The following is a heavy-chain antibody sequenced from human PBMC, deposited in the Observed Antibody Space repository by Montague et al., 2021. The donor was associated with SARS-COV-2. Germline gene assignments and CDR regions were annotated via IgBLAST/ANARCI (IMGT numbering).Heavy chain of an antibody. CDR1: GGSISSYY. D-gene: IGHD3-10*01. CDR2: IYYSGRT. CDR3: ARAVSVRRAVNWFDP. V-gene: IGHV4-59*01. Sequence: SETLSLTCTVSGGSISSYYWNWIRQPPGKGLEWIGYIYYSGRTNYNPSLKSRVTISVDTSKNQFSLKLSSVTAADTAVYYCARAVSVRRAVNWFDPWGQGTLVTVSS. J-gene: IGHJ5*02.